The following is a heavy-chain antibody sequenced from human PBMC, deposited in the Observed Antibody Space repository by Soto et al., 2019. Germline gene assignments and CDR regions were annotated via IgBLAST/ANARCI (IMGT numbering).Heavy chain of an antibody. D-gene: IGHD3-10*01. CDR1: GGSFSGYY. V-gene: IGHV4-34*01. J-gene: IGHJ4*02. CDR2: INHSGST. CDR3: ARGYGRNFDY. Sequence: QVQLQQWGAGLLKPSETLSLTCAVYGGSFSGYYWSWIRQPPGKGLEWIGEINHSGSTNYNPSLKSRVTISVHTSKNQFSLKLSSVTAADTAVYYSARGYGRNFDYWGQGTLVTVSS.